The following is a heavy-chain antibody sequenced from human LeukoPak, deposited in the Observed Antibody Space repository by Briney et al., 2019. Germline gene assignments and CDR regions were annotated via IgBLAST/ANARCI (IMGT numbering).Heavy chain of an antibody. V-gene: IGHV3-23*01. Sequence: GGSLRLSCAASGFTFSSYAMSWVRQAPGKGLEWVSAISGSGGSTYYADSVKGRFTTSRDNSKNTQYLQMNSLRAEDTAVYYCAKDLSGYSSSSALWGQGTLVTVSS. CDR2: ISGSGGST. J-gene: IGHJ4*02. CDR3: AKDLSGYSSSSAL. D-gene: IGHD6-6*01. CDR1: GFTFSSYA.